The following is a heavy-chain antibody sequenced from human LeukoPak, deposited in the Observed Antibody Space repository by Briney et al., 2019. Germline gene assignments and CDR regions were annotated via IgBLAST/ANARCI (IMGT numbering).Heavy chain of an antibody. CDR1: GYSFTSYW. V-gene: IGHV5-51*01. J-gene: IGHJ5*02. D-gene: IGHD1-1*01. Sequence: GESLKISCKTSGYSFTSYWIGWVRQMPGKGLEWMGIIYPGDSDTRYSPSFQGQVTISVDKSISTAYLQWSSLKASDTAMYYCARQGWNDVGWFDPWGQGTLVTVSS. CDR2: IYPGDSDT. CDR3: ARQGWNDVGWFDP.